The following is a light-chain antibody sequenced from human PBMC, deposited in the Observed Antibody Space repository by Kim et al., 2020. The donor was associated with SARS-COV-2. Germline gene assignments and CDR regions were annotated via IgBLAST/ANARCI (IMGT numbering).Light chain of an antibody. J-gene: IGLJ3*02. CDR2: YDS. V-gene: IGLV3-21*04. Sequence: PGKTARITCGGNDIGSKSVHWYQQKPGQAPVLVIYYDSYRPSGIPERFSGSNSGNTATLTISRVEAGDEADYYCQVWDSSSDHWVFGGGTQLTVL. CDR3: QVWDSSSDHWV. CDR1: DIGSKS.